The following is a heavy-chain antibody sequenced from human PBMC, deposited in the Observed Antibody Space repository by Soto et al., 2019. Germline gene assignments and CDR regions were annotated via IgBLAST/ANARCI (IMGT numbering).Heavy chain of an antibody. V-gene: IGHV4-59*08. CDR2: IYYSGST. J-gene: IGHJ5*02. Sequence: QVQLQGSGPGLVKPSETLSLTCTVSGGSINSYYWSWIRQPPGKGLEWIGYIYYSGSTNYNPSLKSRVTISVDTSKNQFSLKLSSVTAADTAVYYCARLLWSRGDWFDPWGQGTLVTVSS. CDR1: GGSINSYY. D-gene: IGHD3-10*01. CDR3: ARLLWSRGDWFDP.